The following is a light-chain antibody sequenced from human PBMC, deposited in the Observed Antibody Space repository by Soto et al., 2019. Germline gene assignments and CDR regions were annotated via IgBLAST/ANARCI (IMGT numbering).Light chain of an antibody. V-gene: IGKV1-9*01. CDR3: QQLNSYPLT. CDR1: QAITSY. Sequence: DIQLTQSPSFLSASVGDRVTITCRATQAITSYLAWYQQRPGKAPNLLIYAASTLQSGVPSRFSGSGSGTEFTLTISSLQPEDFATYYCQQLNSYPLTFGQGTRLEIK. J-gene: IGKJ5*01. CDR2: AAS.